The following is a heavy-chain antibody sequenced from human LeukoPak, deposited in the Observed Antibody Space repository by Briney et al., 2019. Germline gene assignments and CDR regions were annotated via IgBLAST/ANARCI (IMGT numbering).Heavy chain of an antibody. J-gene: IGHJ6*02. CDR2: INSDGSST. Sequence: PGGSLRLSCAASGFTFSSYWMHWVRQAPGKGLVWVSRINSDGSSTSSADSVKGRFTISRDNAKNTLYLQMNSLRAEDTAVYYCARDRPVAYHYYGMDVWGQGTTVTVSS. CDR3: ARDRPVAYHYYGMDV. CDR1: GFTFSSYW. V-gene: IGHV3-74*01.